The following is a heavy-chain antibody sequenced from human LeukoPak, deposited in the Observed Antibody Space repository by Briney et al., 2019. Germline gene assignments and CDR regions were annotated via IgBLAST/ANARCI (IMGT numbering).Heavy chain of an antibody. J-gene: IGHJ4*02. Sequence: GGSLKLSCAASGFTFSGSNIHWVRQPSGKGLEWVGRIRDKANSYATAYVASVEGRFTISRDNSKDTLYLQMNSLRAEDTAVYYCARGQLNYFESSGGDYFDYWGQGTLVTVSS. V-gene: IGHV3-73*01. CDR2: IRDKANSYAT. CDR1: GFTFSGSN. D-gene: IGHD3-22*01. CDR3: ARGQLNYFESSGGDYFDY.